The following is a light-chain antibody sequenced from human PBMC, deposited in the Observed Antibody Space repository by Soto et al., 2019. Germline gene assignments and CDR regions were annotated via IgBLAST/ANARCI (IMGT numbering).Light chain of an antibody. CDR1: SGHSHYA. CDR2: VNSDGSH. J-gene: IGLJ2*01. Sequence: QLVLTQSPSASASLGASVKLTCTLSSGHSHYAIAWHQQQPEKGPRYLMKVNSDGSHSKGDGIPDRFSGSSSGAERYLTISSLHSEDEADYFCQTWGTGSVVFGGGTQLTVL. CDR3: QTWGTGSVV. V-gene: IGLV4-69*01.